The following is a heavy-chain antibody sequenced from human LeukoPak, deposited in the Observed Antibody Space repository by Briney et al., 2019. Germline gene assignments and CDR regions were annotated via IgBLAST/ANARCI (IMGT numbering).Heavy chain of an antibody. Sequence: TSETLSLTCAVSGGSISSGGYSWRWIRQPPGKGLEWIGYIYHSGSTYYNPSLKSRVTISVDRSKNQFSLKLSSVTAADTAVYYCARGSPGGNYLDYWGQGTLVTVSS. J-gene: IGHJ4*02. CDR1: GGSISSGGYS. D-gene: IGHD1-26*01. CDR3: ARGSPGGNYLDY. V-gene: IGHV4-30-2*01. CDR2: IYHSGST.